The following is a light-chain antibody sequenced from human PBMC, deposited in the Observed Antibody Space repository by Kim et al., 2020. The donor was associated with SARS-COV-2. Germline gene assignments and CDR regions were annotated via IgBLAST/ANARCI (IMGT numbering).Light chain of an antibody. J-gene: IGKJ2*01. V-gene: IGKV3-20*01. CDR3: QQYGSSPT. CDR2: GAS. Sequence: EIVLTQSPGTLSLSPGERANLSCRASQSVSSSYLAWYQQKPGQAPRLLIYGASSRATGIPDRFSGSGSGTDFTLTISRLEPEDFAVYYCQQYGSSPTFGQGTKLEI. CDR1: QSVSSSY.